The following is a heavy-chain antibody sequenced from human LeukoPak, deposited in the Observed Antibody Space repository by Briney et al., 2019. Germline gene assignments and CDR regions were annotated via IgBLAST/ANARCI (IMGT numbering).Heavy chain of an antibody. CDR3: AREGSGWYFDL. D-gene: IGHD3-10*01. Sequence: GGSLRLPCAASGFTFNTYSMNWVRQAPGEGLKWVSSISSSSSYIYYADSVKGRFTISRDNAKNSLYLQVNSLRGEDTAVYYCAREGSGWYFDLWGRGTLVTVSS. V-gene: IGHV3-21*01. J-gene: IGHJ2*01. CDR2: ISSSSSYI. CDR1: GFTFNTYS.